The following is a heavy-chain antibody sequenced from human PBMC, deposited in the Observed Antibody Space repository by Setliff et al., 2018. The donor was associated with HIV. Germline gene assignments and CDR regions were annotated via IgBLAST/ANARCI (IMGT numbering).Heavy chain of an antibody. CDR1: DGSLSSYY. CDR3: ARGPIRYSSGVRWFLGVESWYSGIDY. J-gene: IGHJ4*02. CDR2: INDSGTT. Sequence: SETLSLTCAVYDGSLSSYYWSWIRQSTGKGLEWIGEINDSGTTNYNPSLESRVTMLIDMSKNQLARKLSSVFAADTAVYFCARGPIRYSSGVRWFLGVESWYSGIDYWGQGTRVTVSS. D-gene: IGHD2-15*01. V-gene: IGHV4-34*01.